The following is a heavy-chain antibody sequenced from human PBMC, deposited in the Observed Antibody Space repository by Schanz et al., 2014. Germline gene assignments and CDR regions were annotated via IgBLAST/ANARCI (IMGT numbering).Heavy chain of an antibody. J-gene: IGHJ4*02. Sequence: EVQLLESGGGLVQPGGSLRLSCLASGFAFSDYWMSWVRQAPGKGPEWVANIKHDGSVKDYVDSVEGRFTISRDNSKNTLYLQMNSLRAGDAAVYYCARGLIAAAGGAFDYWGQGTLVAVSA. CDR3: ARGLIAAAGGAFDY. CDR1: GFAFSDYW. D-gene: IGHD6-13*01. V-gene: IGHV3-7*05. CDR2: IKHDGSVK.